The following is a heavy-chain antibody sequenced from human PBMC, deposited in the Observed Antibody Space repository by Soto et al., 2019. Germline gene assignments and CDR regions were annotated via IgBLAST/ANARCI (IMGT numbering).Heavy chain of an antibody. CDR2: ISHSGIT. D-gene: IGHD3-22*01. CDR1: GDSISSSHL. CDR3: ARVRYDRSGFDP. J-gene: IGHJ5*02. Sequence: QVQLQESGPGLVRPSGALSVTCAVSGDSISSSHLWSWVRQAPRKGLVWMGAISHSGITNYNPSLKSRVAVSGDESKTHLSPKLTSVTAADKAMYYCARVRYDRSGFDPWCQGTVVSVSS. V-gene: IGHV4-4*02.